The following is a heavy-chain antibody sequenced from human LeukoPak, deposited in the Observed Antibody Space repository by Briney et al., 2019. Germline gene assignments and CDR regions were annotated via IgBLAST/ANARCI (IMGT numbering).Heavy chain of an antibody. CDR3: ARDRIAVDAFDI. J-gene: IGHJ3*02. CDR1: GFTFSTYG. Sequence: PGGSLRLSCEASGFTFSTYGMHWVRQAPGQGLEWVAFISYDGSNKYYADSVKGRFTISRDNSKNTLYLQMNSLRAEDTAVYYCARDRIAVDAFDIWGQGTMVTVSS. V-gene: IGHV3-30*03. CDR2: ISYDGSNK. D-gene: IGHD6-19*01.